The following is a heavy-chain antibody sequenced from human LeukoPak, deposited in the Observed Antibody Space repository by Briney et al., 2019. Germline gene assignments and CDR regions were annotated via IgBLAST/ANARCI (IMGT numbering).Heavy chain of an antibody. CDR1: GYTFTSYD. D-gene: IGHD6-19*01. J-gene: IGHJ4*02. Sequence: ASVKVSCKASGYTFTSYDINWVRQAPGQGLEWMGIINPSGGSTSYAQKFQGRVTMTRDTSTSTVYMELSSLRSEDTAVYYCARDPSTVAGPDYWGQGTLVTVSS. CDR2: INPSGGST. V-gene: IGHV1-46*01. CDR3: ARDPSTVAGPDY.